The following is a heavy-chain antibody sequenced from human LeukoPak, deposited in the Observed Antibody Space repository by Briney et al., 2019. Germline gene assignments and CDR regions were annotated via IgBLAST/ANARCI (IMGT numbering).Heavy chain of an antibody. J-gene: IGHJ4*01. D-gene: IGHD2-15*01. CDR2: IWYDGSNK. CDR3: AMSRGNYSGAFDI. Sequence: PGRSLPHLRSVPGYTLRVEGLHWVRQAPGKGLEWVAVIWYDGSNKYYADSVKGRFTISRDNSKNTLYLQMNSLRAEDTAVYYCAMSRGNYSGAFDIWGQGTLVTVSS. CDR1: GYTLRVEG. V-gene: IGHV3-33*01.